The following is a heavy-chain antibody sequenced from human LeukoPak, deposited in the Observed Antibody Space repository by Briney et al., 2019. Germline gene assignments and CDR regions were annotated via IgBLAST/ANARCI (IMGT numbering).Heavy chain of an antibody. Sequence: GGSLRLSCATSGFTFDDYAMHWVRQAPGKGLEWVSLISGNGGNTYYADSVKGRFTISRDNSKNSLYLQMNSLRTEDTALYYCANGGSGSYKGVDSWGQGTLVTVSS. CDR1: GFTFDDYA. V-gene: IGHV3-43*02. D-gene: IGHD3-10*01. CDR3: ANGGSGSYKGVDS. CDR2: ISGNGGNT. J-gene: IGHJ4*02.